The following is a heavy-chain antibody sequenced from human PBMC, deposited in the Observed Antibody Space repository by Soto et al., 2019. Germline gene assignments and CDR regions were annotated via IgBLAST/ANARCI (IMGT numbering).Heavy chain of an antibody. J-gene: IGHJ4*02. CDR1: GYTFTNYG. CDR3: ARDTFSDYVFDY. CDR2: IGAYNGNA. V-gene: IGHV1-18*01. D-gene: IGHD4-17*01. Sequence: QVQLVQSGAEVKEPGASVKVSFKASGYTFTNYGISWVRQAPGQGLEWTGYIGAYNGNADYAQNFQGRVTLTTDTSTTTVYLELRSLTSDDTAVYYCARDTFSDYVFDYWGQGTRVSVSS.